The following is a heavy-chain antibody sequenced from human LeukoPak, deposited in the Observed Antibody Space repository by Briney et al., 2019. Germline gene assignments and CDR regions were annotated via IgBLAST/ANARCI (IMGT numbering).Heavy chain of an antibody. D-gene: IGHD1-1*01. CDR2: INHSGST. Sequence: SETLSLTCAVYGGSFSGYYWSWIRQPPGKGLEWIGEINHSGSTNYNPSLKSRVTISVDSSRNQFSLRLRSVTAADTAVYYCVSSNWLRDANFDSWGQGTLVTVSS. J-gene: IGHJ4*02. V-gene: IGHV4-34*01. CDR3: VSSNWLRDANFDS. CDR1: GGSFSGYY.